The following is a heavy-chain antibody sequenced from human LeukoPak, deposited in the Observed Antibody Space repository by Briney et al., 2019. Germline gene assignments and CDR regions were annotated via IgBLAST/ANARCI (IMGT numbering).Heavy chain of an antibody. CDR2: ISSSGSTI. D-gene: IGHD3-10*01. V-gene: IGHV3-48*03. CDR3: TRDLDGSGSYNWFDP. Sequence: PGGSLRLSCPASGFTFSSYEMNWVRQAPGKGLEWVSYISSSGSTIYYADSVKGRFTISRDNAKHSLYLQMNSLGAEDTAVYYCTRDLDGSGSYNWFDPWGQGTLVTVSS. J-gene: IGHJ5*02. CDR1: GFTFSSYE.